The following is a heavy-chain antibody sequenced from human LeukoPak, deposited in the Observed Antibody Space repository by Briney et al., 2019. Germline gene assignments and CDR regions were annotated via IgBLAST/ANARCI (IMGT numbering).Heavy chain of an antibody. D-gene: IGHD3-10*01. V-gene: IGHV1-2*02. CDR1: GYTFTAYY. Sequence: ASVKVSCKASGYTFTAYYMHWVRQAPGQGLEWMGGINPNSGGTNYAQKFQGSVTMTRDTSIGTAYMELSRLRSDDPAVYYCARDYPLGYYGSATYYNGFDYWGQGTLVTVSS. CDR2: INPNSGGT. CDR3: ARDYPLGYYGSATYYNGFDY. J-gene: IGHJ4*02.